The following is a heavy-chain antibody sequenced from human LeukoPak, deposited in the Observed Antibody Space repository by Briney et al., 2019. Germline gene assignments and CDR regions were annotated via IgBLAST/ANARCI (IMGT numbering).Heavy chain of an antibody. Sequence: ASVKVSCKASGYTFSIYGFSWVRQAPGQGLEWMGWISVYNGNTNYAQKFQGRVTMTTDTSTSTAHMELRSLRSNDTAVYYCARQGYSGHSQGAADYWGQGTLVTVSS. J-gene: IGHJ4*02. CDR1: GYTFSIYG. V-gene: IGHV1-18*01. D-gene: IGHD4-23*01. CDR3: ARQGYSGHSQGAADY. CDR2: ISVYNGNT.